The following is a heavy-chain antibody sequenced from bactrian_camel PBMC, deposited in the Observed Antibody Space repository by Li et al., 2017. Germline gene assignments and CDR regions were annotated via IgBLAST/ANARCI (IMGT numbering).Heavy chain of an antibody. CDR1: GYTYSTYC. CDR3: AAAVGHASDGCLSGSRSTYNY. D-gene: IGHD1*01. CDR2: IDSDGRT. J-gene: IGHJ4*01. V-gene: IGHV3S53*01. Sequence: HVQLVESGGGSVQAGGSLKLSCAASGYTYSTYCMGWFRQAPGKEREAVAHIDSDGRTSYIDSVKGRFTISQDNAKNTWYLQLNNLEPADTAMYYCAAAVGHASDGCLSGSRSTYNYWGQGTQVTVS.